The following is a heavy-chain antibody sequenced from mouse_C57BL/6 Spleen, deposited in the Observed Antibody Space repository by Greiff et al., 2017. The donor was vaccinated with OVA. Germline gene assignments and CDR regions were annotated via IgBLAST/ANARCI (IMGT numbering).Heavy chain of an antibody. CDR1: GYTFTSYG. CDR3: ARSWTYYFDD. J-gene: IGHJ2*01. Sequence: QVQLQQSGAELARPGASVKLSCKASGYTFTSYGISWVKQRTGQGLEWIGEIYPRRGNTYYTEQFKGKATLTADKSSSTAYMELRSRTSDDSAVYFCARSWTYYFDDWGQGTTLTVSS. V-gene: IGHV1-81*01. CDR2: IYPRRGNT.